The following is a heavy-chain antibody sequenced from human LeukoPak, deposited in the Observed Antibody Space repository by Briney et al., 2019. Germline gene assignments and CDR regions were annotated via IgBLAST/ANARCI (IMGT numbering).Heavy chain of an antibody. Sequence: SQTLSLTCAISGDSVSSNSAAWNWIRQSPSRGLEWLGRTYYGSKWYNDYAVSVKSRITINPDTSKNQFSLQLNSVTPEDTAVYYCARGSGSYYGYYYGMDVWGQGTTVTVSS. V-gene: IGHV6-1*01. CDR3: ARGSGSYYGYYYGMDV. CDR2: TYYGSKWYN. CDR1: GDSVSSNSAA. D-gene: IGHD1-26*01. J-gene: IGHJ6*02.